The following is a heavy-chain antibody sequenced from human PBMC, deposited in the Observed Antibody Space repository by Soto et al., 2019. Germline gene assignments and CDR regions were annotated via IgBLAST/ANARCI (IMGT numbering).Heavy chain of an antibody. CDR3: ARENYDSAGRDYFDY. CDR1: GGTFSSYA. V-gene: IGHV1-69*13. J-gene: IGHJ4*02. D-gene: IGHD3-3*01. Sequence: ASVKVSCKASGGTFSSYAISWVRQAPGQGLEWMGGIIPIFGTANYAQKFQGRVTITADESTSTAYMELSSLRSEDTAVYYCARENYDSAGRDYFDYWGQGTLVTVSS. CDR2: IIPIFGTA.